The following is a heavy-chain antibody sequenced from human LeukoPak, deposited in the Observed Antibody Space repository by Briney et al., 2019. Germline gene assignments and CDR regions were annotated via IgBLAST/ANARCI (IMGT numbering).Heavy chain of an antibody. D-gene: IGHD3-9*01. CDR2: MNPNSGNT. Sequence: ASVKVSCKASGYTFTSYDINWVRQATGQGLEWMGWMNPNSGNTGYAQKFQGRVTMTRNTSISTAYMELSSLRSEDTAVYYCARGLRYFDWLSPWGQGTLVTVTS. V-gene: IGHV1-8*01. CDR3: ARGLRYFDWLSP. CDR1: GYTFTSYD. J-gene: IGHJ5*02.